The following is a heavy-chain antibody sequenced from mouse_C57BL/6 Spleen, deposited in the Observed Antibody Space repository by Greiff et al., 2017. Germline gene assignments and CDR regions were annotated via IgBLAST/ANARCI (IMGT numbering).Heavy chain of an antibody. J-gene: IGHJ3*01. CDR1: GYTFTDYN. CDR3: AREEGPFCSNDVWFAY. D-gene: IGHD2-5*01. V-gene: IGHV1-22*01. Sequence: EVQLQQSGPELVKPGASVKMSCKASGYTFTDYNMHWVKQSHGKSLEWIGYINPNNGGTSYNQKFKGKATLTVNKSSSTAYMELSSLTSSDSAVFYCAREEGPFCSNDVWFAYWGQGTLFTVSA. CDR2: INPNNGGT.